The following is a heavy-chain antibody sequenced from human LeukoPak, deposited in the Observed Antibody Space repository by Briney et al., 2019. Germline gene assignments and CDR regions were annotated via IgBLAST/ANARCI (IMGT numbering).Heavy chain of an antibody. J-gene: IGHJ4*02. CDR3: ARVGVDYSGNIIKYYFDY. CDR2: IYSSGST. D-gene: IGHD4-23*01. V-gene: IGHV4-59*01. CDR1: GGSISSYY. Sequence: SETLSLTCTVSGGSISSYYWSWIRQPPGKGLEWIGYIYSSGSTNYNPSLKSRVIISVDTSKNQFSLKLSPVIAADTAVYYCARVGVDYSGNIIKYYFDYWGQGTLVTVSS.